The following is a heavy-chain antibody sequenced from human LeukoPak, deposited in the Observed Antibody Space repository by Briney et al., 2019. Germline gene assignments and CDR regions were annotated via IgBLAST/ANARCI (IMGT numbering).Heavy chain of an antibody. Sequence: SETLSLTCTVSSDSISSYYWSWIRQPPGKGLEWIGYIYYSGSTNYNPSLKSRVTISVDTSKNQFSLKLSSVTAADTAVYYCAGASWRFDPWGQGTLVTVSS. CDR3: AGASWRFDP. D-gene: IGHD5-24*01. V-gene: IGHV4-59*12. CDR2: IYYSGST. J-gene: IGHJ5*02. CDR1: SDSISSYY.